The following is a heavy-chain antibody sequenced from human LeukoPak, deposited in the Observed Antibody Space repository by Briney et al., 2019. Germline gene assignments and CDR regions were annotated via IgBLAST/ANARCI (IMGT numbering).Heavy chain of an antibody. CDR3: AKDQGAYSYDRD. Sequence: LSLTCTVSGYSISSGYYWGWIRQPPGKGLEWVSYIGSRSSTIYYADSVTGRFTISRDNAKNSLYVQMNSLRAEDTAVYYCAKDQGAYSYDRDWGQGTLVTVSS. CDR1: GYSISSGYY. CDR2: IGSRSSTI. J-gene: IGHJ4*02. D-gene: IGHD5-18*01. V-gene: IGHV3-11*04.